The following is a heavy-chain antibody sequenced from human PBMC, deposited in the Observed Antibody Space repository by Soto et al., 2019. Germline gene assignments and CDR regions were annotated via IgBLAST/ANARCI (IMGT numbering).Heavy chain of an antibody. D-gene: IGHD2-8*01. CDR3: ARGWGKYFGVNDF. CDR2: ISGYGGKR. Sequence: IQLVQSAGAVTRPGASVRVSCKASGYTFNTFGVTWVRQAPGQGLEWMGCISGYGGKRDYSRKLQGRITLTADPSTSPSYMELRALTSDDAAVYYCARGWGKYFGVNDFWGQGNLVTVSS. V-gene: IGHV1-18*01. J-gene: IGHJ4*02. CDR1: GYTFNTFG.